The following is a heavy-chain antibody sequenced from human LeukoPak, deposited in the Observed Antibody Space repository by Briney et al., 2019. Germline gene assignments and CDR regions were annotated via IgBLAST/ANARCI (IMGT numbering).Heavy chain of an antibody. V-gene: IGHV3-48*03. Sequence: GGSLRLSCTASGFAFDSYEMNWVRQVPGKGLEWISFISGSGSTMFYADSVKGRFTISRDNAKNSLYLQVNSLRAEDTAVYYCARDRALDSSGWSDPLNYWGQGTLVTVSS. CDR1: GFAFDSYE. D-gene: IGHD6-19*01. CDR2: ISGSGSTM. J-gene: IGHJ4*02. CDR3: ARDRALDSSGWSDPLNY.